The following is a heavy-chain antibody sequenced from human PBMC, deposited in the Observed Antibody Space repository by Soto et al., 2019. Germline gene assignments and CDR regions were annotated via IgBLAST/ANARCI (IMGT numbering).Heavy chain of an antibody. V-gene: IGHV5-51*03. CDR2: VYPGDSDT. J-gene: IGHJ4*02. Sequence: EVQLVQSGAEVKRPGESLKISCKGSGHTFTTYWIAWVRQTPGKGLEWMGIVYPGDSDTRYSPSFQGQVTLSADKSTSTVYLQWSALKASDTAMYFCARFGGGLDSWGQGTLVTVSS. D-gene: IGHD2-15*01. CDR3: ARFGGGLDS. CDR1: GHTFTTYW.